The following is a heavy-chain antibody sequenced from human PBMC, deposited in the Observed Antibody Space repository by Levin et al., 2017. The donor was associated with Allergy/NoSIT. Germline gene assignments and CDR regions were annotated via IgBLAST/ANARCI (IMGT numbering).Heavy chain of an antibody. CDR1: GGSISSSSYY. V-gene: IGHV4-39*01. CDR3: ARLSSSSWHWGGYYYYYYMDV. D-gene: IGHD6-13*01. CDR2: IYYSGST. J-gene: IGHJ6*03. Sequence: SETLSLTCTVSGGSISSSSYYWGWIRQPPGKGLEWIGSIYYSGSTYYNPSLKSRVTISVDTSKNQFSLKLSSVTAADTAVYYCARLSSSSWHWGGYYYYYYMDVWGKGTTVTVSS.